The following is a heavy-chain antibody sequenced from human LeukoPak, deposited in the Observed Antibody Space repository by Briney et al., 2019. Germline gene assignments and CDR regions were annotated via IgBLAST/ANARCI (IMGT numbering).Heavy chain of an antibody. Sequence: GASVKVSCKASGGTFSSYAISWVRQAPGQGLEWMERIIPILGIANYAQKFQGRVTITADKSTSTAYMELSSLRSEDTAVYYCAREVGYSSGWEDNWFDPWGQGTLVTVSS. CDR2: IIPILGIA. D-gene: IGHD6-19*01. J-gene: IGHJ5*02. CDR3: AREVGYSSGWEDNWFDP. V-gene: IGHV1-69*04. CDR1: GGTFSSYA.